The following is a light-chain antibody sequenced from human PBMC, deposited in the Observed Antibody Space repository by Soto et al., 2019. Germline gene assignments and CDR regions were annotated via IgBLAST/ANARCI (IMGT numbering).Light chain of an antibody. CDR2: KAS. V-gene: IGKV1-5*03. J-gene: IGKJ1*01. Sequence: DIQVTLSPSTLSGSEGGRVTITCRASQTISSWLAWYQQKPGKAPKLLIYKASTLKSGVPSRCSGSGSGTEFTLTISSLQPDDFATYDCQHYNSYSEACGQGTKVDIK. CDR1: QTISSW. CDR3: QHYNSYSEA.